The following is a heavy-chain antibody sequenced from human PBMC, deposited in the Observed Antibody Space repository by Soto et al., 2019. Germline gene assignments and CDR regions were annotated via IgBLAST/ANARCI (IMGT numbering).Heavy chain of an antibody. V-gene: IGHV1-2*02. CDR1: GYRFINFY. CDR3: ARDDTGANFGS. CDR2: INPKNDDT. D-gene: IGHD2-8*02. J-gene: IGHJ4*02. Sequence: QVQLVQSGAEVKKPGASVKVSCKAFGYRFINFYLHWVRQAPGQGLEWMGWINPKNDDTNYAQKFQGRVTMTRDTSISVAYMELIGLNSGDTAVYYCARDDTGANFGSWGQGTLVTVS.